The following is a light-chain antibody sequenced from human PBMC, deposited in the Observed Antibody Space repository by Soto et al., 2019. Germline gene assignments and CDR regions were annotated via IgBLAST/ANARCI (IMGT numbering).Light chain of an antibody. CDR2: GAS. Sequence: DIHMTQSPSTLSASLGDRVTITFRASQRIDNFLNWYQQKPGKAPKLLIYGASSLQSGVPSRFSGSGSGTDFTLTITSLQPEDSATYHCQQRYKTSLSSFGQGTKVDI. CDR3: QQRYKTSLSS. J-gene: IGKJ2*01. V-gene: IGKV1-39*01. CDR1: QRIDNF.